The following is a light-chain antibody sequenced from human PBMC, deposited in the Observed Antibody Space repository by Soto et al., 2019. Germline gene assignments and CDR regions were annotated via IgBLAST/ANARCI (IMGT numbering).Light chain of an antibody. CDR3: SSYTGSTSLVYV. Sequence: QSALTQPASVSGSPGQSISISCTGTSSDVGRYNFVSWYQQRPGKAPKLIIYDVANRPSGISNRFSGSKSGNTASLPISGLQAEDEADYYCSSYTGSTSLVYVFGTGTKLTVL. CDR1: SSDVGRYNF. J-gene: IGLJ1*01. V-gene: IGLV2-14*03. CDR2: DVA.